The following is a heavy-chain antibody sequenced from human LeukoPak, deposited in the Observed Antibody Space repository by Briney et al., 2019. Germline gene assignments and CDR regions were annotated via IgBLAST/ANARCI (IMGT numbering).Heavy chain of an antibody. Sequence: PGESLRLSCAASGFGFSNYWVSLVRQAPGKGLEWVANMNADGSEKKYFDSVKGPFTISRDNAQDSLYLQMNRLRAEDTAVYYCARDRGYSNFDYWGQGTLLTVSS. J-gene: IGHJ4*02. D-gene: IGHD4-11*01. CDR3: ARDRGYSNFDY. V-gene: IGHV3-7*01. CDR1: GFGFSNYW. CDR2: MNADGSEK.